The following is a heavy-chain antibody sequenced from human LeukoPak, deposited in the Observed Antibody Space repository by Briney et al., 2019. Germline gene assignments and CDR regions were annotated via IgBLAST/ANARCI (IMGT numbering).Heavy chain of an antibody. D-gene: IGHD3-22*01. CDR3: ARAHSSGYYGFYFDY. Sequence: ASVKVSCKASGYTFTGYYMHWVRQAPRQGLEWMGGINPNSGGTNYAQKFQGRVTMTRDTSIRTAYMDLSRLRSDDTAVYYCARAHSSGYYGFYFDYWGQGTLVTVSS. J-gene: IGHJ4*02. CDR1: GYTFTGYY. CDR2: INPNSGGT. V-gene: IGHV1-2*02.